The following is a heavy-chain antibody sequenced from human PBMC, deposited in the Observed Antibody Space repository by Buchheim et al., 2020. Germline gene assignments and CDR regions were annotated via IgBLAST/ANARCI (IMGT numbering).Heavy chain of an antibody. J-gene: IGHJ4*02. D-gene: IGHD1-26*01. CDR1: GYSFIDYY. CDR2: INPNSGAT. V-gene: IGHV1-2*06. Sequence: QVQLVQSGAEVKRPGASVKVSCRTSGYSFIDYYIHWVRQAPGQGLEWMGRINPNSGATDYARQVRGRVTLTRDTSINTAYMEVTGLTSDDTALYYCARDRVGPTDYWGQGT. CDR3: ARDRVGPTDY.